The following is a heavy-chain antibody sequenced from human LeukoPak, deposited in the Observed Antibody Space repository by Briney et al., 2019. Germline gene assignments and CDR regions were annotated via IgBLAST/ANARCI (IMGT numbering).Heavy chain of an antibody. V-gene: IGHV1-2*06. D-gene: IGHD1-26*01. CDR3: AREVGYSSSYYGRFDP. CDR1: GYTFTGYY. Sequence: ASVKVSCKASGYTFTGYYMHWVRQAPGQGLESMGRVNPNNGVPNYAQKFQGRVTMTRDTAISTAYMELSSLRSDDTAVYFCAREVGYSSSYYGRFDPWGQGTLVIVSS. CDR2: VNPNNGVP. J-gene: IGHJ5*02.